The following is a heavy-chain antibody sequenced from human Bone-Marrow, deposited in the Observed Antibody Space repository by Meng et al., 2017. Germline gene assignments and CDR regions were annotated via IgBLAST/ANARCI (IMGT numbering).Heavy chain of an antibody. J-gene: IGHJ4*02. CDR1: GGSISSSSYY. CDR2: IHYSGST. V-gene: IGHV4-39*07. Sequence: SETLSLTCTVSGGSISSSSYYWGWIRQPPGKGLEWIGSIHYSGSTYYNPSLKSRVTISVDTSKNQFSLKLSSVTAADTAVYYCARQDYYGSGSSIGPYFDYWGQGTLVTVSS. D-gene: IGHD3-10*01. CDR3: ARQDYYGSGSSIGPYFDY.